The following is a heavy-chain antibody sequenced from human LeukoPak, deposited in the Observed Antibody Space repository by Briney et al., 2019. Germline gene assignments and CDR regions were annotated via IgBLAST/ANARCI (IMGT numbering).Heavy chain of an antibody. CDR2: ISISSTYR. Sequence: PGGSLRLSCAASGFSIRSNYMSWVRQAPGKGLEWVSSISISSTYRYYADSVKGRFTMSRDNAKNSLFLQMNSLRAEDTAVYYCARDQPDTAFDYWGQGTLVTASS. CDR3: ARDQPDTAFDY. J-gene: IGHJ4*02. V-gene: IGHV3-21*01. CDR1: GFSIRSNY. D-gene: IGHD5-18*01.